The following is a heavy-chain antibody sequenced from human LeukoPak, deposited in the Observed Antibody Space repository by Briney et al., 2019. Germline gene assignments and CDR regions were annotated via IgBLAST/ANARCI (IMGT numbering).Heavy chain of an antibody. CDR1: GFTFSNAW. V-gene: IGHV3-15*07. J-gene: IGHJ4*02. CDR3: TSETNYYDSSGYYSPFDY. D-gene: IGHD3-22*01. CDR2: IKSKPDGGTT. Sequence: PGGSLRLSCAASGFTFSNAWMNWVRQAPGKGLEWVGRIKSKPDGGTTDYAAPVKGRFTISRDDSKNTLYLQMNSLKTEDTAVYYCTSETNYYDSSGYYSPFDYWSQGTLVTVSS.